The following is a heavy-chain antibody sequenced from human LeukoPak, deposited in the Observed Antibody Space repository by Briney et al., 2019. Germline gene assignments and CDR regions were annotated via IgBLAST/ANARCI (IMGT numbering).Heavy chain of an antibody. Sequence: SETLSLTCTVSGGSVSSGDYYWSWIRQPPGTGLEWIGSIYYSGSTYYNPSPKSRVTISVDTSKNQFSLNLRPVTAADTAVYYCARDRYKNYYGMDVWGKGTTVTVSS. CDR1: GGSVSSGDYY. D-gene: IGHD1-1*01. V-gene: IGHV4-30-4*01. CDR2: IYYSGST. CDR3: ARDRYKNYYGMDV. J-gene: IGHJ6*04.